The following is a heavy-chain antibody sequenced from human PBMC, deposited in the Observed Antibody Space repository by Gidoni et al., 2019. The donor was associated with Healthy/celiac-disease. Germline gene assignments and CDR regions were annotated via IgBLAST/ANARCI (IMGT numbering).Heavy chain of an antibody. V-gene: IGHV3-21*01. J-gene: IGHJ5*02. CDR2: ISSSSSYI. D-gene: IGHD2-15*01. CDR1: GFTVSSCS. Sequence: EVPLVESGGGLVKPGGSLRLSCAACGFTVSSCSMNWVRQAPGKGLEWVSSISSSSSYIYYADSVKAGFTISRDNAKNSWYLKMNSLRAEETAVYYCARVAATKSRWFDPWGQGTLVTVSS. CDR3: ARVAATKSRWFDP.